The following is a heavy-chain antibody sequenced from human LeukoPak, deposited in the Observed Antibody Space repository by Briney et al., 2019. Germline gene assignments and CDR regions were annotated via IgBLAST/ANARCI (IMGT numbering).Heavy chain of an antibody. D-gene: IGHD6-13*01. CDR1: GGSFSGYY. Sequence: PSETLSLTCAVYGGSFSGYYWSWIRQPPGKGLEWIGEINHSGSTNYNPSLKSRVTISVDTSKNQFSLKLSSVTAADTAVYYCARGRNLRIAAAGTRAWTYFDCWGQGTLVTVSS. CDR3: ARGRNLRIAAAGTRAWTYFDC. V-gene: IGHV4-34*01. J-gene: IGHJ4*02. CDR2: INHSGST.